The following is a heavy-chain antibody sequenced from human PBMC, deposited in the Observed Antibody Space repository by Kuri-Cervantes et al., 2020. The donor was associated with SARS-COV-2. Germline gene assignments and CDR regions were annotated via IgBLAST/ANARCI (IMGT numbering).Heavy chain of an antibody. CDR1: AYTFSDSG. J-gene: IGHJ3*02. V-gene: IGHV3-30*16. D-gene: IGHD6-19*01. CDR2: ISYDGSNK. Sequence: SCKASAYTFSDSGVSWVRQAPGQGLEWVAVISYDGSNKYYADSVKGRFTISRDNSKNTLYLQMNSLRAEDSAVYYCARDLRSGWFEGAFDIWGRGTMVTVSS. CDR3: ARDLRSGWFEGAFDI.